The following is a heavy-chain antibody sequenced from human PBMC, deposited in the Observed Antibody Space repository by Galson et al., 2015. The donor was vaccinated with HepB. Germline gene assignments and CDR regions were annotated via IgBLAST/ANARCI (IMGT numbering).Heavy chain of an antibody. CDR1: GFTFSNNA. J-gene: IGHJ4*02. Sequence: SPRLPCAGSGFTFSNNAMSWVRPAPGKGLERVSSISGSGGRTHFAGSVKGRFTISRDKSADTLYLQLDSPRVEDTAVYYCAKDFADYTFGYDVWCRGTRVTVAS. CDR3: AKDFADYTFGYDV. V-gene: IGHV3-23*01. D-gene: IGHD3-22*01. CDR2: ISGSGGRT.